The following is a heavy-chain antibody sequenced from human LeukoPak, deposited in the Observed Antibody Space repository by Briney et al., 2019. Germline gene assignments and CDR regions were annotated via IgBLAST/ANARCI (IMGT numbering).Heavy chain of an antibody. Sequence: ASVKVSCKASGYKFTGHYIHWVRQAPGQGPEWMGWINPNSGGTKFAQNFRVRVTLTRDMSISTAYMELTSLRSDDSAVYYCARATDYGGWFDPWGQGTLVTVSS. J-gene: IGHJ5*02. CDR1: GYKFTGHY. V-gene: IGHV1-2*02. CDR2: INPNSGGT. CDR3: ARATDYGGWFDP. D-gene: IGHD4-23*01.